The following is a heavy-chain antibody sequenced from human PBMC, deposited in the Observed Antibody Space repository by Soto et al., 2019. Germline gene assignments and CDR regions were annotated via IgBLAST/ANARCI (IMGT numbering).Heavy chain of an antibody. CDR3: ARSLKTSSSWAYGMDV. J-gene: IGHJ6*02. D-gene: IGHD6-13*01. Sequence: SLRLSCSASGFTFSSYGMHWVRQAPGKGLEWVAVIWYDGSNKYYADSVKGRFTISRDNSKNTLYLQMNSLRAEDTAVYYCARSLKTSSSWAYGMDVWGQGTTVTVSS. V-gene: IGHV3-33*01. CDR1: GFTFSSYG. CDR2: IWYDGSNK.